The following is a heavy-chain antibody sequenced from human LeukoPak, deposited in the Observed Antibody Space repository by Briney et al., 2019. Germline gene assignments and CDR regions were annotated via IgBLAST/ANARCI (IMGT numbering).Heavy chain of an antibody. CDR3: AKATYGYSSPFDG. CDR2: INSDGSST. V-gene: IGHV3-74*01. D-gene: IGHD5-18*01. CDR1: GFTFSSYW. J-gene: IGHJ4*02. Sequence: GGSLRLSCAASGFTFSSYWMDWVRQAPGKGLGWVARINSDGSSTSYEDTGKCRFTISREKAKKTLYLQMNSVRAEDTAVYYCAKATYGYSSPFDGWGQGTLVTVSS.